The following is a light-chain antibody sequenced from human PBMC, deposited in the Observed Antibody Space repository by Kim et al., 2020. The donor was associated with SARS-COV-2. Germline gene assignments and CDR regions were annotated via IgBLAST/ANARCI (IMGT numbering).Light chain of an antibody. CDR2: KDS. CDR3: YSAADNNRV. Sequence: SYELTQPSSVSVSPGQTARITCSGDVLAKKYARWFQQKPGQAPVVVIYKDSERPSGIPERFYGSRSGTTIILTISGAQVEDEADYYCYSAADNNRV. CDR1: VLAKKY. J-gene: IGLJ3*02. V-gene: IGLV3-27*01.